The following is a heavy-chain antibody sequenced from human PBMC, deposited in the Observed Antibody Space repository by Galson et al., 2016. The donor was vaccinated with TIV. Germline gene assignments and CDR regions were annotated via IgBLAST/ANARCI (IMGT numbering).Heavy chain of an antibody. CDR2: IHPQNGGA. Sequence: SVKVSCKASGYSFTVYRVHWVRQAPGQGLEWMGWIHPQNGGANYAQKFQGRVTLTRDTSISTVYMELRRLKSDDTAVYFCTRGGGGAYTFDAVDIWGQGTMVTVSS. D-gene: IGHD2/OR15-2a*01. CDR1: GYSFTVYR. J-gene: IGHJ3*02. V-gene: IGHV1-2*02. CDR3: TRGGGGAYTFDAVDI.